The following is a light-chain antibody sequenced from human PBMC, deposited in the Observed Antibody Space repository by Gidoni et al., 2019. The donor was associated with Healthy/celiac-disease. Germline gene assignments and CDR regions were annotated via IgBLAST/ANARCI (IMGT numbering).Light chain of an antibody. V-gene: IGKV3-11*01. Sequence: EILLTQSPATLSLSPGERATLSCRASQSVSSYLAWYQQKPGQAPRRLIYDASNRATGIPARFSGSGSGTDFTLTISSLEPEDFAVYYCQQRSNWPPITFGQGTRLEIK. CDR2: DAS. CDR3: QQRSNWPPIT. J-gene: IGKJ5*01. CDR1: QSVSSY.